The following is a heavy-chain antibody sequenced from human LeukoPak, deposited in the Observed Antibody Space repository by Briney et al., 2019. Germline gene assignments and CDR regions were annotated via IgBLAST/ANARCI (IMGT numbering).Heavy chain of an antibody. V-gene: IGHV1-69*13. J-gene: IGHJ4*02. CDR1: GGTFSSYA. CDR3: ARGRLYCSGGSCPTGPDY. Sequence: SVKVSCKASGGTFSSYAISWVRQAPGQGLEWMGGIIPIFGTANYAQKFQGRVTITADESTSTAYMELSSLRSEDTAVYYCARGRLYCSGGSCPTGPDYWGQGTLVTVSS. D-gene: IGHD2-15*01. CDR2: IIPIFGTA.